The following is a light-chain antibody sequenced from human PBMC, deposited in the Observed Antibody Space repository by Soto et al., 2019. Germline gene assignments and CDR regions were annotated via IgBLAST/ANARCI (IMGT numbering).Light chain of an antibody. CDR1: SSDVGAYNY. J-gene: IGLJ1*01. Sequence: QSVLTQPPSAYGSPGQSGTISCTGTSSDVGAYNYVSWYQQLPGKAPKLIIYEVSKRPSGVPDRFSGSKSGNTASLTVSGLQAEDEADYYCTSYAGTYSFFYVFGTGTKVTVL. CDR3: TSYAGTYSFFYV. CDR2: EVS. V-gene: IGLV2-8*01.